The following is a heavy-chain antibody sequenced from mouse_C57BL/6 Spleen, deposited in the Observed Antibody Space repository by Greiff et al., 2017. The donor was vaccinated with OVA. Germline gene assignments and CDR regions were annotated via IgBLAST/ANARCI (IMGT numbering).Heavy chain of an antibody. CDR2: ISDGGSYT. CDR3: ARDHYDYGWYFDV. J-gene: IGHJ1*03. Sequence: EVQRVESGGGLVKPGGSLKLSCAASGFTFSSYAMSWVRQTPEKRLEWVATISDGGSYTYYPDNVKGRFTISRDNAKNNLYLQMSHLKSEDTAMYYCARDHYDYGWYFDVWGTGTTVTVSS. CDR1: GFTFSSYA. V-gene: IGHV5-4*01. D-gene: IGHD2-4*01.